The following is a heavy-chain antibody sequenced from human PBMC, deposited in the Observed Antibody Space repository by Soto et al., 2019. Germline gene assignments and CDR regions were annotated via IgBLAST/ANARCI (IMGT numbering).Heavy chain of an antibody. CDR1: GGSFSGYY. Sequence: QVQLQQWGAGLLKPSETLSLTCAVYGGSFSGYYWSWIRQPPGKGLEWIGEIKHSGSTNYNPSLKSRVTISVDTSKNQFSLKLSSVTAADTAVYYCARRNPNYDYIWGSYRACFDYWGQGTLVTVSS. CDR2: IKHSGST. V-gene: IGHV4-34*01. J-gene: IGHJ4*02. CDR3: ARRNPNYDYIWGSYRACFDY. D-gene: IGHD3-16*02.